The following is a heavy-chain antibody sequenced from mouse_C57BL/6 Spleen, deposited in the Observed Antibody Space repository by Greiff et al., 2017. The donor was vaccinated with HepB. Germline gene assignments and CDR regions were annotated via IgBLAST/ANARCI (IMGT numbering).Heavy chain of an antibody. CDR3: ARSRKDYGSSYGDY. J-gene: IGHJ2*01. D-gene: IGHD1-1*01. V-gene: IGHV1-81*01. Sequence: QVQLKESGAELARPGASVKLSCKASGYTFTSYGISWVKQRTGQGLEWIGEIYPRSGNTYYNEKFKGKATLTADKSSSTAYMELRSLTSEDSAVYFCARSRKDYGSSYGDYWGQGTTLTVSS. CDR2: IYPRSGNT. CDR1: GYTFTSYG.